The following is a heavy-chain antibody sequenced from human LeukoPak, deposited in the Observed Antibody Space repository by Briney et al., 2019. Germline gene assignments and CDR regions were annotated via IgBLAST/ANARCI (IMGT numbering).Heavy chain of an antibody. D-gene: IGHD3-10*01. CDR2: IGDTGRAK. CDR3: AKGLRTGVGPYKGYHYYMDV. Sequence: GGSLRLSCAASGFTFSSHGMHWVRQAPGKGLEWVAVIGDTGRAKYYADSVKGRFTTSRDNSYNTMSLQMNSLRDEDAGVYYCAKGLRTGVGPYKGYHYYMDVWGKGATVTVSS. V-gene: IGHV3-30*18. CDR1: GFTFSSHG. J-gene: IGHJ6*03.